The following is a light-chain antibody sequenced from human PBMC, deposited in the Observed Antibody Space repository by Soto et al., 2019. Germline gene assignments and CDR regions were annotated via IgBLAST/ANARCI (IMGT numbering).Light chain of an antibody. V-gene: IGKV3-20*01. Sequence: EIVLTQSPGTLSLSPGERATLSCRASQSVSNNYLAWYQQKPGQAPRLLIYGASNRVTGIPDRFSGSGSGADFTLTISSLQPDDIATYYCQQYSTFWTFGQGTKVDIK. CDR2: GAS. J-gene: IGKJ1*01. CDR3: QQYSTFWT. CDR1: QSVSNNY.